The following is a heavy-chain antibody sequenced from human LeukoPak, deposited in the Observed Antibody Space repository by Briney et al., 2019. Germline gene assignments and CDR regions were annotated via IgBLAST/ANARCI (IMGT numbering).Heavy chain of an antibody. CDR1: GFTFSRYW. D-gene: IGHD6-6*01. Sequence: GGSLRLSCAASGFTFSRYWMSWVRQAPGKGPEWVANIKQDGSEKNYVDSVKGRFTISRDNAKNSLYLQMNSLRAEDTAVYYCAKEYSSSEGYFDYWGQGTLVTVSS. J-gene: IGHJ4*02. V-gene: IGHV3-7*01. CDR2: IKQDGSEK. CDR3: AKEYSSSEGYFDY.